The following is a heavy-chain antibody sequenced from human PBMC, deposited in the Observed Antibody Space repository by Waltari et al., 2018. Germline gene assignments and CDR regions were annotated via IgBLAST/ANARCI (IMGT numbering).Heavy chain of an antibody. CDR2: LYVIGTT. CDR1: GFNLSDHY. Sequence: EVQLVESGGDLIQPGGSLRLSCAVSGFNLSDHYMTWVRQAPGKGLEWVSVLYVIGTTYYADSVKGRFIISGDTDKNTLYLQMNSLRAEDTAVYFCARVIGPYDAFDIWGQGTHVTVSS. V-gene: IGHV3-53*01. J-gene: IGHJ3*02. CDR3: ARVIGPYDAFDI.